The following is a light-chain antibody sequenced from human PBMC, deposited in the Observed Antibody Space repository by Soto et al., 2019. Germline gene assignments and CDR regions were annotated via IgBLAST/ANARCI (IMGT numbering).Light chain of an antibody. J-gene: IGKJ1*01. CDR2: GAS. Sequence: EIVMTQSPATLSVSPGERATLSCRASQSVSSNLAWYQQKPGKAPRLLIYGASTRATGIPARFSGSGSWTEFTLTISGLKSEDFAVYYCQQYNNWPHTFGQGTKVEIK. CDR3: QQYNNWPHT. CDR1: QSVSSN. V-gene: IGKV3-15*01.